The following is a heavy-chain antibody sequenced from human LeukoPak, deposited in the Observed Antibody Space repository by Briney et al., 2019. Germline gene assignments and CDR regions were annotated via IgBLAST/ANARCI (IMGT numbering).Heavy chain of an antibody. V-gene: IGHV4-31*03. CDR2: IYYSGST. J-gene: IGHJ4*02. CDR3: ARDQLGMYYFDY. D-gene: IGHD6-6*01. CDR1: GGSINSGGYY. Sequence: PSQTLSLTCTVSGGSINSGGYYWSWIRQHPGKGLEWIGYIYYSGSTYYNPSLRSRVSMSVDTSKSQFSLKLTSVTAADTAVYYCARDQLGMYYFDYWGQGTLVTV.